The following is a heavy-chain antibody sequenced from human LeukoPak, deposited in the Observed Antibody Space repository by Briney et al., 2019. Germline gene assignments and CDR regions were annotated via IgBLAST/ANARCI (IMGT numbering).Heavy chain of an antibody. CDR2: ITSSSSYI. CDR1: GFTFSSYN. V-gene: IGHV3-21*01. CDR3: ARDPYSGGYGDYYYYYMDV. J-gene: IGHJ6*03. Sequence: GGSLRLSCAASGFTFSSYNMNWVRQAPGKGLEWVSSITSSSSYIYYADSVKGRFTISRDNAKNSLYLQINSLRAEDTAVYYCARDPYSGGYGDYYYYYMDVWGKATTVTISS. D-gene: IGHD1-26*01.